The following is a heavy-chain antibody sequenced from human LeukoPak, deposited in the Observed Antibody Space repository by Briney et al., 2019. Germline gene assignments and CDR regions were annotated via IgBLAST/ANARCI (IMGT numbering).Heavy chain of an antibody. Sequence: GESLKISCKGSGYSFTSYWIGWVRRMPGKGLEWMGIIYPGDSDTRYSPSFQGQVTISADKSISTAYLQWSSLKASDTAMYYCARHSRRSGSYIYYFDYWGQGTLVTVSS. CDR1: GYSFTSYW. CDR2: IYPGDSDT. D-gene: IGHD1-26*01. V-gene: IGHV5-51*01. CDR3: ARHSRRSGSYIYYFDY. J-gene: IGHJ4*02.